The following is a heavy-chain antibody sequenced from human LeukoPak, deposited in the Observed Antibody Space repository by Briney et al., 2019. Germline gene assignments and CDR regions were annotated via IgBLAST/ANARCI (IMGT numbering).Heavy chain of an antibody. Sequence: GGSLRLSRAASGFNFSSSAMSWVRQAPGKGLEWVSTISGSGGSTYYADSVKGRFTISRDSSKNTLYLQMNSLSADDTAVYYCAKEGTYYYDSSGYFNPSYYYYMDVWGKGTTVTVSS. CDR2: ISGSGGST. J-gene: IGHJ6*03. D-gene: IGHD3-22*01. V-gene: IGHV3-23*01. CDR1: GFNFSSSA. CDR3: AKEGTYYYDSSGYFNPSYYYYMDV.